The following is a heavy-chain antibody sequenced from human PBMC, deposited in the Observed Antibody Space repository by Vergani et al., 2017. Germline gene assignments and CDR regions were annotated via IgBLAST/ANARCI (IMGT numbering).Heavy chain of an antibody. J-gene: IGHJ5*02. Sequence: QVQLQESGPGLVKPSETLSLTCTVSGGSISSYYWSWIRQPPGKGLEWIGYIYYSGSTNYNPSLKSRVTISVDTSKNQFSLKLSSVTAADTAVYYCARGSRGCGERTNWFDPWGQGTLVTVSS. D-gene: IGHD3-10*01. CDR2: IYYSGST. CDR1: GGSISSYY. V-gene: IGHV4-59*01. CDR3: ARGSRGCGERTNWFDP.